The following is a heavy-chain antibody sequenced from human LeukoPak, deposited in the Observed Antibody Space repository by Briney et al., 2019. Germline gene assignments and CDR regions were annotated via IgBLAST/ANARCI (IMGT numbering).Heavy chain of an antibody. CDR1: GFTVSSNY. V-gene: IGHV3-30*03. CDR2: ISYDGSNR. CDR3: ASGWTNFDY. D-gene: IGHD6-19*01. J-gene: IGHJ4*02. Sequence: GGSLRLSCAASGFTVSSNYMSWVRQAPDKGLEWVAVISYDGSNRYYADSVKGRFTISRDNSKNTVFLQMNSLRAEDTAVYYCASGWTNFDYWGQGTLATVSS.